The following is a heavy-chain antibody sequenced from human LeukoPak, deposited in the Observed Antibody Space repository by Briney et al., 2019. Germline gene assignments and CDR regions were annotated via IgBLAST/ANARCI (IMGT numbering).Heavy chain of an antibody. V-gene: IGHV3-53*01. Sequence: GGSLRLSCAASGLTVSSNSMSWVRQAPGKGLEWVSFIYSGVSTYYADTVKGRFTISRDNSKNTLYLQMNSLRADDTAVYYCARRAGAYSHPYDYWGQGTLVTVSS. CDR3: ARRAGAYSHPYDY. J-gene: IGHJ4*02. CDR1: GLTVSSNS. D-gene: IGHD4/OR15-4a*01. CDR2: IYSGVST.